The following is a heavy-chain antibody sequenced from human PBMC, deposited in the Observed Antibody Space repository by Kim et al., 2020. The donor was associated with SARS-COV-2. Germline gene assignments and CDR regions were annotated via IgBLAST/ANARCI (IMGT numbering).Heavy chain of an antibody. CDR1: GFTFSSYS. J-gene: IGHJ5*02. CDR2: ISSSSSYI. D-gene: IGHD3-16*02. Sequence: WGSLGLSCAASGFTFSSYSMNWVRQAPGKGLEWVSSISSSSSYIYYADSVKGRFTISRDNAKNSLYLQMNSLRAEDTAVYYWARDSYIWGSYRYGGYNWFDPWGQGTLVTVSS. CDR3: ARDSYIWGSYRYGGYNWFDP. V-gene: IGHV3-21*01.